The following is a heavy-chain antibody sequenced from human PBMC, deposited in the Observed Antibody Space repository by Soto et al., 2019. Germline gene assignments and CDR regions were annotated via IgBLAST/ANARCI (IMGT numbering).Heavy chain of an antibody. CDR1: GGSISSGDYY. CDR3: AREKVYDSSGIHFGYFDY. CDR2: IYYSGST. J-gene: IGHJ4*02. D-gene: IGHD3-22*01. Sequence: SETLSLTCTVSGGSISSGDYYWSWIRQPPGKGLEWIGYIYYSGSTYYNPSLKSRVTISVDTSKNQFSLKLSSVTAADTAVYYCAREKVYDSSGIHFGYFDYWGQGTLVTSPQ. V-gene: IGHV4-30-4*01.